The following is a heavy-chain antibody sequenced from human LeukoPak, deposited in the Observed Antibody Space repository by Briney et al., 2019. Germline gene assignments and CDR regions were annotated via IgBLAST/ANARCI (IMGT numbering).Heavy chain of an antibody. CDR2: IYYSGST. V-gene: IGHV4-59*01. J-gene: IGHJ4*02. CDR1: GYSMSSSYY. Sequence: SETLSLTCTVSGYSMSSSYYWSWIRQPPGKGLEWIGYIYYSGSTNYNPSLKSRVTISVDTSKNQFSLKLSSVTAADTAVYYCARVRSVGALYYFDYWGQGTLVTVSS. D-gene: IGHD1-26*01. CDR3: ARVRSVGALYYFDY.